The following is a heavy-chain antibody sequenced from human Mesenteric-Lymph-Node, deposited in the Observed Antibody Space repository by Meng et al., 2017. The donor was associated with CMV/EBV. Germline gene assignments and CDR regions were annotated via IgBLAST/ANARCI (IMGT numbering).Heavy chain of an antibody. J-gene: IGHJ4*02. V-gene: IGHV1-3*04. CDR1: GYSFTDYA. CDR3: ARDDSSGWFPTHFFDF. CDR2: INTGNGKP. D-gene: IGHD6-19*01. Sequence: SGYSFTDYAIHWVRLAPGQRLEWMGWINTGNGKPRYSQNLQGRVTFTRDTSASTGYMELTSLRSEDTAVYYCARDDSSGWFPTHFFDFWGQGTLVTVSS.